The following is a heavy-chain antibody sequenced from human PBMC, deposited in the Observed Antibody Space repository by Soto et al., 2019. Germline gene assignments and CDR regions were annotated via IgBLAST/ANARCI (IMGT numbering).Heavy chain of an antibody. J-gene: IGHJ4*01. CDR2: INAGNGNT. D-gene: IGHD6-19*01. Sequence: QVQLVQSGAEVKKPGASVNVSCKASGFTFIKYAMHWVRQAPGQRPEWMGWINAGNGNTRYSQRWQGRVTITRDTSASPVYMDLSSLRSEDTAVYYCARDYADIAVAGIPLLAHWGQGTLVTVSS. CDR3: ARDYADIAVAGIPLLAH. V-gene: IGHV1-3*01. CDR1: GFTFIKYA.